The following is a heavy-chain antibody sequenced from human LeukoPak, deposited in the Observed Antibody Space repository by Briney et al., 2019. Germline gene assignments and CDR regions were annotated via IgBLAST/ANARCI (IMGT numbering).Heavy chain of an antibody. Sequence: ASVKVSCKASGYTFTGYYMHWVRQAPGQGLEWMGWISPTSGGTNYAQKFQGRVTMTRDTSISTAYMELRSLRSDDTAVYYCVRVAMIRGVVFKNWFDSWGQGSLVTVSS. CDR2: ISPTSGGT. J-gene: IGHJ5*01. V-gene: IGHV1-2*02. CDR1: GYTFTGYY. CDR3: VRVAMIRGVVFKNWFDS. D-gene: IGHD3-10*01.